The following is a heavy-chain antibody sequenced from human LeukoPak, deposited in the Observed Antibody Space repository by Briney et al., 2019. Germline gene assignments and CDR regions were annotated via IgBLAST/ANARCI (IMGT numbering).Heavy chain of an antibody. D-gene: IGHD1-26*01. CDR1: GFTFSSYA. V-gene: IGHV3-23*01. CDR3: AREVGTPQAFDI. J-gene: IGHJ3*02. CDR2: IRESGRDT. Sequence: GGSLRLSCAASGFTFSSYAMSWVRQAPGKGLEWVSAIRESGRDTYYTDSVKARFTISRDNAKNSLYLQMNSLKAEDTAIYYCAREVGTPQAFDIWGQGTMVTVSS.